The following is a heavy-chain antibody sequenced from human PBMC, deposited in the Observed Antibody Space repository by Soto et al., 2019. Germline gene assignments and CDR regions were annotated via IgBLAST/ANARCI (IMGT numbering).Heavy chain of an antibody. V-gene: IGHV3-23*01. CDR3: AKDSRSLTRITIFGVDYMDV. Sequence: PGGSRRLACAASGFTFRDYAMSWVRQAPGTELEWVSIISDNSGSTFYADSVKGRFTISRDNSKNTLYLQMISLRLEDTAVYYCAKDSRSLTRITIFGVDYMDVWGKGTTVTVSS. J-gene: IGHJ6*03. D-gene: IGHD3-3*01. CDR2: ISDNSGST. CDR1: GFTFRDYA.